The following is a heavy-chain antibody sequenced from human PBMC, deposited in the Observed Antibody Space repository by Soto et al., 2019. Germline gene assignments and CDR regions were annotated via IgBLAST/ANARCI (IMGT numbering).Heavy chain of an antibody. CDR2: INHSETT. CDR1: GASLSGYS. D-gene: IGHD1-20*01. J-gene: IGHJ4*02. CDR3: ARGIGIGIPVHLDY. V-gene: IGHV4-34*01. Sequence: QVQLQQWGAGLLKPSETLSLTCAVYGASLSGYSWTWIRQPPAKGLEWIGEINHSETTNYNPSLKTRVTISVDTSKNQFSLKLSSVIAADTAVYYCARGIGIGIPVHLDYWGQGTLVTVAS.